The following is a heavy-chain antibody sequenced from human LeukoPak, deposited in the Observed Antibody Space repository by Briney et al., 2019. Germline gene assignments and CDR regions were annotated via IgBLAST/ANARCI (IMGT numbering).Heavy chain of an antibody. V-gene: IGHV3-11*06. J-gene: IGHJ4*02. CDR1: GFTFSDYY. D-gene: IGHD5-12*01. CDR3: ATHHGYSGYGYGH. CDR2: ISGSSSNT. Sequence: GGSLRHSCAASGFTFSDYYMSWIRQAPGKGLEWVSYISGSSSNTNYADSVKGRFTISRDNAKNSLYLQMNSLRAEDTAVYYCATHHGYSGYGYGHWGQGTLVTVSS.